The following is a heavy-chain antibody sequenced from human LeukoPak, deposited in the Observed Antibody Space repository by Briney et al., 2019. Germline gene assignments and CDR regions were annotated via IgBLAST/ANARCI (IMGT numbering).Heavy chain of an antibody. V-gene: IGHV3-23*01. Sequence: GFLRTSCAASWITFNSHAMSWVRQASGEGLGWVSAISGSGGSTYYADSVKGRFTISRDNSKNTLYLQMNSLRAEDTAVYYCAKAEYQLLPDHFDYWGQGTLVTVSS. CDR1: WITFNSHA. CDR2: ISGSGGST. J-gene: IGHJ4*02. CDR3: AKAEYQLLPDHFDY. D-gene: IGHD2-2*01.